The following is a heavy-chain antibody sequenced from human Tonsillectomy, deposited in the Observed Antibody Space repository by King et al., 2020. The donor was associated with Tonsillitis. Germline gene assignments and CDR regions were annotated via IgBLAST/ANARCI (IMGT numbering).Heavy chain of an antibody. D-gene: IGHD3-22*01. J-gene: IGHJ4*02. Sequence: VQLVESGGGVVQPGRSLRLSCAASGFTFSSNGMHWVRQAPGKGLEWVAVIWYDGSNKYYADSVKGRFTVSRDNSKNTLYLQMNSLRAEDTSVDYCSRDQSGGFYYGLDYWGQGTLVTVSS. CDR1: GFTFSSNG. V-gene: IGHV3-33*01. CDR3: SRDQSGGFYYGLDY. CDR2: IWYDGSNK.